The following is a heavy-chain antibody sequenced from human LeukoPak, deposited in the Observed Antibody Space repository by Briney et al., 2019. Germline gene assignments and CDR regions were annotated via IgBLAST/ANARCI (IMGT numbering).Heavy chain of an antibody. V-gene: IGHV3-33*01. CDR2: IGYDGTNE. CDR1: GSTFSSYG. D-gene: IGHD2-2*01. Sequence: GGSLRLSCAASGSTFSSYGMHWVRQAPGKGLEWVALIGYDGTNEYYADSVKGRFTISRDNSKNTLYPQMKSLRAEDTAVYYCARDFYCSRTSCYAPSFDYWGQGTLVTVSS. CDR3: ARDFYCSRTSCYAPSFDY. J-gene: IGHJ4*02.